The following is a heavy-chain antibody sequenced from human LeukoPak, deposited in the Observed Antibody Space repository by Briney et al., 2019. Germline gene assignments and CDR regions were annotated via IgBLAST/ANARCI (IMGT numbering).Heavy chain of an antibody. CDR2: IKQDGNEK. D-gene: IGHD6-13*01. J-gene: IGHJ5*02. V-gene: IGHV3-7*01. Sequence: PGGSLRLSCAASGFTFSSYAMSWVRQAPGKGLEWVANIKQDGNEKYYVDSVTGRFTISRDNAKNSLYLQMNSLRAEDTAIYYCTKGGSSSSWFWVSWGQGTLVTVSS. CDR3: TKGGSSSSWFWVS. CDR1: GFTFSSYA.